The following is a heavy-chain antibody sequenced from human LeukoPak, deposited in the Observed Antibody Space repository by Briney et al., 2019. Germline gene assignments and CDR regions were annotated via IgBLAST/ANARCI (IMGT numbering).Heavy chain of an antibody. CDR2: ITSVGGEK. J-gene: IGHJ4*02. CDR1: GFTFSTSW. CDR3: PNADATVFMLEFLR. V-gene: IGHV3-7*03. D-gene: IGHD4-17*01. Sequence: GGSLSLSCAASGFTFSTSWMSWVRQAPGKGLEWWAKITSVGGEKYYVESVNSRLTISRENAKNSVYLQMKSMRAEATALDNCPNADATVFMLEFLRWRQGTMPTVPS.